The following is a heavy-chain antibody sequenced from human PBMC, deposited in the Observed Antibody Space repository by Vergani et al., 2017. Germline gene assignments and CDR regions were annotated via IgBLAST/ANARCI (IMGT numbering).Heavy chain of an antibody. Sequence: EVQLVESGGGLVQPGGSLRLSCAASGFTFSSYSMNWVRQAPGKGLEWVSYISSSSSTIYYADSVKGRFTLSRDNAKNSLYLQMNSLRAEDTAVYYCAREHSGSYYYYGMDVWGQGTTVTVSS. D-gene: IGHD1-26*01. V-gene: IGHV3-48*01. CDR3: AREHSGSYYYYGMDV. CDR2: ISSSSSTI. J-gene: IGHJ6*02. CDR1: GFTFSSYS.